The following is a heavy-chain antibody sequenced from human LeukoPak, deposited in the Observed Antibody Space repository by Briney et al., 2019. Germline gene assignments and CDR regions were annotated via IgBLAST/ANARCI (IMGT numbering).Heavy chain of an antibody. Sequence: ASVKVSCKTGGYTFTGHYLQWVRQAPGQGLESVGWINANSGATGSARKFQGRVTMTRDRSTSTAYLELTGLTSDDPAVYYCARERRDLGDSVRTGYYYYMDVWGKGTTVIVSS. CDR2: INANSGAT. CDR3: ARERRDLGDSVRTGYYYYMDV. J-gene: IGHJ6*03. V-gene: IGHV1-2*02. CDR1: GYTFTGHY. D-gene: IGHD4-17*01.